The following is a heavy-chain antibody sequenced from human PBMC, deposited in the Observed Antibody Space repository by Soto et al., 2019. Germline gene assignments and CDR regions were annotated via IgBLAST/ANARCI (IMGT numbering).Heavy chain of an antibody. J-gene: IGHJ5*02. CDR1: GGSIIDSGSFS. CDR2: IYYSGST. D-gene: IGHD2-21*01. CDR3: AREEGVASNGFDP. V-gene: IGHV4-31*03. Sequence: QVQMQESGPGLVKPSQTLYLTCSVSGGSIIDSGSFSWNWIRQHPGKGLEWIGYIYYSGSTYYNRSLKSRATISLDTSKSQFSLKLTSVTAADTAIYYCAREEGVASNGFDPWGQGTLVTVSS.